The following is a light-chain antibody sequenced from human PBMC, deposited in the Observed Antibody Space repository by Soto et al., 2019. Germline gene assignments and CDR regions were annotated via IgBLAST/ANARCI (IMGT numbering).Light chain of an antibody. V-gene: IGLV2-23*02. J-gene: IGLJ3*02. CDR1: SSDVGSYDL. Sequence: QSALTQPASVSGSPGQSITISCTGVSSDVGSYDLVSWYQHHPGRVPRLIIYEAVKRPSGVSIRFSASKSGNTASLTISGLQAEDEADYYCCSYARSNTFVVFGGGTQLTVL. CDR2: EAV. CDR3: CSYARSNTFVV.